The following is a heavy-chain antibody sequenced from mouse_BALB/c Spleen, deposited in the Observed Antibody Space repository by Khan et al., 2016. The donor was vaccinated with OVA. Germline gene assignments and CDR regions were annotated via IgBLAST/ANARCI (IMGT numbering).Heavy chain of an antibody. D-gene: IGHD4-1*01. CDR1: GFTFSSYS. CDR3: ASRLTGSFAY. J-gene: IGHJ3*01. V-gene: IGHV5-6*01. CDR2: ISSDGDYT. Sequence: IQLVQSGGDLVKPGGSLKLSCAASGFTFSSYSMSWVRQPPDKRLEWVASISSDGDYTYYPDSVKGRFTIPRDNAKNPLYLQMSSLKSEDTAMYYCASRLTGSFAYWGQGTLVTVSA.